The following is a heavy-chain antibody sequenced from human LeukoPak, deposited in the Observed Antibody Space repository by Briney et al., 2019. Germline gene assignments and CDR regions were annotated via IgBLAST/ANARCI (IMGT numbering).Heavy chain of an antibody. CDR3: AIGKSHYDFRFDY. D-gene: IGHD3-3*01. V-gene: IGHV1-8*01. CDR2: MNPNSGNT. J-gene: IGHJ4*02. CDR1: GYTITSYD. Sequence: ASVKVSCKASGYTITSYDINWVRQATGQGLEWMGWMNPNSGNTGYAQKFQGRVTMTRNTSISTAYMELSSLRSEDTAVYYCAIGKSHYDFRFDYWGQGTLVTAPS.